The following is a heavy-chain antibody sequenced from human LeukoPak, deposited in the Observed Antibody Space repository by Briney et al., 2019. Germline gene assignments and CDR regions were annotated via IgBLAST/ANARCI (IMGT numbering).Heavy chain of an antibody. Sequence: GSLRLSCAASGFTFSSYAMSWVRQAPGKGLDWVSVISGSGDTTYYADSVKDRFTISRDNSKNTLYLQMNSLRAEDTAVYYCAKTFYYGSSGYCNFDYWGQGTLVTVSS. CDR2: ISGSGDTT. CDR3: AKTFYYGSSGYCNFDY. D-gene: IGHD3-22*01. CDR1: GFTFSSYA. J-gene: IGHJ4*02. V-gene: IGHV3-23*01.